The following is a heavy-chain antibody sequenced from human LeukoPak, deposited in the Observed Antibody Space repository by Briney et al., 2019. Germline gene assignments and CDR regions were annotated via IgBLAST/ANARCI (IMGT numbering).Heavy chain of an antibody. D-gene: IGHD3-16*01. CDR3: AKPRGGGLDYSYYFDY. V-gene: IGHV3-48*01. CDR1: GFTFSSYS. Sequence: SGGFLRLSCAASGFTFSSYSMNWVRQAPGKGLEWVSYISSSSSTIYYADSVKGRFTISRDNSKNTLYLQMNSLRAEDTAVYYCAKPRGGGLDYSYYFDYWGQGTLVTVSS. CDR2: ISSSSSTI. J-gene: IGHJ4*02.